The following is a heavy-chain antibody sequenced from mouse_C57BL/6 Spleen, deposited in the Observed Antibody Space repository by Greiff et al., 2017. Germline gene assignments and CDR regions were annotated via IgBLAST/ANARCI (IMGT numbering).Heavy chain of an antibody. J-gene: IGHJ3*01. Sequence: DVKLVESGGDLVKPGGSLKLSCAASGFTFSSYGMSWVRQTPDKRLEWVATISSGGSYTYYPDSVKGRFTISRDNAKNTLYLQMSSLKSEDTAMYYCARHGYDYDAWFAYWGQGTLVTVSA. V-gene: IGHV5-6*02. CDR1: GFTFSSYG. CDR3: ARHGYDYDAWFAY. CDR2: ISSGGSYT. D-gene: IGHD2-4*01.